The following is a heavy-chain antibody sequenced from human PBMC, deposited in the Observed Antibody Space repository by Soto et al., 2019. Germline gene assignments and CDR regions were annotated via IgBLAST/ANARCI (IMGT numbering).Heavy chain of an antibody. CDR1: GGTFSSYT. J-gene: IGHJ2*01. V-gene: IGHV1-69*02. CDR3: ARVASGYYQSYWYFDL. D-gene: IGHD3-22*01. CDR2: IIPILGIA. Sequence: QVQLVQSGAEVKKPGSSVKVSCKASGGTFSSYTISWVRQAPGQGLEWMGRIIPILGIANYAQKFQGRVTITAEKSTRTAYMELSSLGSEDTAVYYCARVASGYYQSYWYFDLWGRGTLVTVSS.